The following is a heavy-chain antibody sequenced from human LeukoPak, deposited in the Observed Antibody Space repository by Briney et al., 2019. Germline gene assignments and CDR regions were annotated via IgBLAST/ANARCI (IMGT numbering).Heavy chain of an antibody. D-gene: IGHD3-9*01. Sequence: SETLSLTCTVSGGSISSYYWSWIRQPPGKGLEWIGYIYYSGSTNYNPSLKSRVTISVDTSKNQFSLKLSSVTAADTAVYYCARVILTGYYLYYYYYMDVWGKGTTVTISS. CDR1: GGSISSYY. CDR3: ARVILTGYYLYYYYYMDV. V-gene: IGHV4-59*01. J-gene: IGHJ6*03. CDR2: IYYSGST.